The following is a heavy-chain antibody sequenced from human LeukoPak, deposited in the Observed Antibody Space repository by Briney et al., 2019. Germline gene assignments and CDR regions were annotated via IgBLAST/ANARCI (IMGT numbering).Heavy chain of an antibody. J-gene: IGHJ4*02. D-gene: IGHD3-10*01. V-gene: IGHV4-59*12. Sequence: SETLSLTCTVSGGSIVRNYWSWIRQPPGKGLEWIGSIYYSGSTYYNPSLKSRVTISVDTSKNQFSLKLSSVTAADTAVYYCARESYGSGSYYGYWGQGTLVTVSS. CDR2: IYYSGST. CDR1: GGSIVRNY. CDR3: ARESYGSGSYYGY.